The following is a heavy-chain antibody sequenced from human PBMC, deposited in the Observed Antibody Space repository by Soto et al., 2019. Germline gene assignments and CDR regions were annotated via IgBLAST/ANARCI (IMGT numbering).Heavy chain of an antibody. V-gene: IGHV4-34*01. D-gene: IGHD2-2*01. J-gene: IGHJ6*02. CDR3: ARGRLSEYCSSTSCYARPYYYYYGMDV. CDR1: GGSFSGYY. Sequence: PSETLSLTCAVYGGSFSGYYWSWMRQPPGKGLEWIGEINHSGSTNYNPSLKSRVTISVDTSKNQFSLKLSSVTAADTAVYYCARGRLSEYCSSTSCYARPYYYYYGMDVWGQGTTVTVSS. CDR2: INHSGST.